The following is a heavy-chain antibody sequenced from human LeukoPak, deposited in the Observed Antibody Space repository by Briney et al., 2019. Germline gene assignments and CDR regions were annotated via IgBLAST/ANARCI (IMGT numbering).Heavy chain of an antibody. CDR2: ISSSGSTI. Sequence: PGGSLRLPCAASGFTFSSYEMNWVRHAPGKGLEWVSYISSSGSTIYYADSVKGRFTISRDNAKNSLYLQMNSLRAEDTAVYYCARESRSSGWDYFDYWGQGTPVTVSS. D-gene: IGHD6-19*01. J-gene: IGHJ4*02. V-gene: IGHV3-48*03. CDR3: ARESRSSGWDYFDY. CDR1: GFTFSSYE.